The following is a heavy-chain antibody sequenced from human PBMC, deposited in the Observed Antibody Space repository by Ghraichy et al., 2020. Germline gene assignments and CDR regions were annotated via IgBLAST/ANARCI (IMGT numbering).Heavy chain of an antibody. J-gene: IGHJ5*02. Sequence: SGPTLVKPTQTLTLTCTFSGFSLTTSGVGVGWIRQPPGKALECLALIYWNDNKRYSPSLKSRLTITKDTSKNQVVLTMTNVDPVDTATYYCAHIYGSESYRGPFDPWGQGTLVTVSS. CDR2: IYWNDNK. CDR1: GFSLTTSGVG. V-gene: IGHV2-5*01. CDR3: AHIYGSESYRGPFDP. D-gene: IGHD3-10*01.